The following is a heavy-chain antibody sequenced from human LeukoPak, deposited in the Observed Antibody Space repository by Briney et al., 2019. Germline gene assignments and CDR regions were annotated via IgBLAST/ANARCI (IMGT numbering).Heavy chain of an antibody. J-gene: IGHJ4*02. D-gene: IGHD3-9*01. CDR1: GGSISSYY. CDR2: IYYSGST. V-gene: IGHV4-59*08. Sequence: PSETLSLTCTASGGSISSYYWSWIRQPPGKGLEWIGYIYYSGSTNYNPSLKSRVTISVDTSKNQFSLKLSSVTAADTAVYYCAREREHYDILTGYYRGFDYWGQGTLVTVSS. CDR3: AREREHYDILTGYYRGFDY.